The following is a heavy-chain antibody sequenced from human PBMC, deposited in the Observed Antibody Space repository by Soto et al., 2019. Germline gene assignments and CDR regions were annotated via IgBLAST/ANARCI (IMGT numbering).Heavy chain of an antibody. J-gene: IGHJ6*03. CDR3: AKAWEQLPYYYYYYMDV. CDR2: ISGSGGST. Sequence: GGSLRLSCAASGFTFSSYAMSWVRQAPGKGLEWVSAISGSGGSTYYADSVKGRFTISRDNSKNTLYLQMNSLRAEDTAVYYCAKAWEQLPYYYYYYMDVWGKGTTVTVSS. CDR1: GFTFSSYA. V-gene: IGHV3-23*01. D-gene: IGHD1-26*01.